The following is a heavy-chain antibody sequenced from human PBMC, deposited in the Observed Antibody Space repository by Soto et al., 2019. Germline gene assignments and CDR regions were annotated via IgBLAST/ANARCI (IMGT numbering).Heavy chain of an antibody. V-gene: IGHV4-59*08. CDR1: GGSISSYY. Sequence: QVQLQESGPGLVKPSENLSLTCTVSGGSISSYYWSWIRQPPGKGLEWIGYIYYSGSTNYNPSLKSRVTISVDTSKNQFSLKLSSVTAADTAVYYCARRYGWAFDIWGQGTMVTVSS. D-gene: IGHD3-16*01. CDR3: ARRYGWAFDI. J-gene: IGHJ3*02. CDR2: IYYSGST.